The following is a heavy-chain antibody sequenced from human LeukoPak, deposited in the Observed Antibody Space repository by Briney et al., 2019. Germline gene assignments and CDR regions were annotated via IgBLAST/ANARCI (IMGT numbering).Heavy chain of an antibody. Sequence: PGGSLRLSCAAAGFTVSSTYMSWARQAPGKGLEWVSVIYSGGSSYYADSVKGRFTISRDNSKNTLYLQMNSPRVEDTAVYYCARLPTGDYWGQGTLVTVSS. CDR1: GFTVSSTY. J-gene: IGHJ4*02. V-gene: IGHV3-53*01. CDR2: IYSGGSS. D-gene: IGHD1-1*01. CDR3: ARLPTGDY.